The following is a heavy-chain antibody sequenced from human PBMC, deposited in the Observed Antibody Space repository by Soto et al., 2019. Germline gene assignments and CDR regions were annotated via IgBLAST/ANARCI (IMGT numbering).Heavy chain of an antibody. Sequence: GGSLRLSCAASGFSVSSNYMSWVRQAPGKGLEWVSFIHSGGSTYYADSMKGRFTISRDNSKNTLYLQMNSSVTAADTAVYYCARHYDILTGLDSNWFDPWGQGTLVTVSS. CDR1: GFSVSSNY. J-gene: IGHJ5*02. CDR2: IHSGGST. V-gene: IGHV3-66*04. CDR3: ARHYDILTGLDSNWFDP. D-gene: IGHD3-9*01.